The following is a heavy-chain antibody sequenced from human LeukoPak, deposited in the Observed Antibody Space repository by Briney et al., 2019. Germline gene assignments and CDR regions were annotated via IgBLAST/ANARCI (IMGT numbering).Heavy chain of an antibody. Sequence: PGGSLRLSCAASGFTFSSYSMNWVRQAPGKGLEWVSYISSSSSTIYYADSVKGRFTISRDNAKNSLYLQMNSLRAEDTAVYYCARGSFWYSGSYVCDYWGQGTLVTVSS. V-gene: IGHV3-48*04. CDR3: ARGSFWYSGSYVCDY. CDR1: GFTFSSYS. J-gene: IGHJ4*02. D-gene: IGHD1-26*01. CDR2: ISSSSSTI.